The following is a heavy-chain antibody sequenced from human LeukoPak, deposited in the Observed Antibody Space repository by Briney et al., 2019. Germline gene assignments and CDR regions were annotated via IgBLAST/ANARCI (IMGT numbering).Heavy chain of an antibody. V-gene: IGHV1-46*01. Sequence: ASVKVSCEASGYTFTGYYMHWVRQAPGQGLEWMGIINPSGGSTSYAQKFQGRVTMTRDMSTSTVYMELSSLRSEDTAVYYCARGQPLDPVDYWGQGTLVTVSS. D-gene: IGHD1-1*01. J-gene: IGHJ4*02. CDR1: GYTFTGYY. CDR2: INPSGGST. CDR3: ARGQPLDPVDY.